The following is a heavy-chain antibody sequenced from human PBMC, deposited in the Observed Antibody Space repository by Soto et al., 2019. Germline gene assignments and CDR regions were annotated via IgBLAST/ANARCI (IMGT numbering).Heavy chain of an antibody. Sequence: ESGGGVVQPGRSLRLSCAASGFTFSSYGMHWVRQAPGKGLEWVAVISYDGSNKYYADSVKGRFTISRDNSKNTLYLQMNSLRAEDTAVYYCAKDSGSYGDYFDYWGQGTLVTVSS. CDR2: ISYDGSNK. J-gene: IGHJ4*02. V-gene: IGHV3-30*18. D-gene: IGHD4-17*01. CDR3: AKDSGSYGDYFDY. CDR1: GFTFSSYG.